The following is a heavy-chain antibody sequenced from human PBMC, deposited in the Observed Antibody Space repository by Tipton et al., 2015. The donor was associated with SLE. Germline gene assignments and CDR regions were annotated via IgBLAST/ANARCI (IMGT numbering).Heavy chain of an antibody. CDR3: SRRGGPGSGGSFCSGYFDF. Sequence: TLSLTCAVYGGSFSDYFWTWIRQPPGKGLGWIGEINHSGSADYNPSLKSRVTISVDTSKNQFSLKVNSVTAADTAIYYCSRRGGPGSGGSFCSGYFDFWGQGTLVTVSS. CDR1: GGSFSDYF. D-gene: IGHD2-15*01. V-gene: IGHV4-34*01. CDR2: INHSGSA. J-gene: IGHJ4*02.